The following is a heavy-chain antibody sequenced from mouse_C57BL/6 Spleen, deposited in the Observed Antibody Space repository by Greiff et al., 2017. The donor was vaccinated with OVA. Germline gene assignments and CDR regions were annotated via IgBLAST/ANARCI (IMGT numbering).Heavy chain of an antibody. Sequence: VQLQQSGPELVKPGDSVKISCKASGYSFTGYFMNWVMQSHGKSLEWIGRINPYNGDTFYNQKFKGKATLTVDKSSSTAHMELRSLTSEDSAVYYCARGGNYSNYDDFDYWGQGTTLTVSS. CDR3: ARGGNYSNYDDFDY. J-gene: IGHJ2*01. D-gene: IGHD2-5*01. CDR1: GYSFTGYF. V-gene: IGHV1-20*01. CDR2: INPYNGDT.